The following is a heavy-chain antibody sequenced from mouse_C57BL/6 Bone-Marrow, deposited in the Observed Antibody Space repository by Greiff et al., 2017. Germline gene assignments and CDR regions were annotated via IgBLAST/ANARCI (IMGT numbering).Heavy chain of an antibody. CDR1: GFTFSDYG. V-gene: IGHV5-15*01. CDR2: LSNLAYSI. J-gene: IGHJ4*01. Sequence: EVQRVESGGGLVQPGGSLKLSCAASGFTFSDYGMAWVRQAPRKGPEWVAFLSNLAYSIYYADTVTGRFTISRENAKNTLYLEMSSLRSEDTAMYYCARRGAYYNAMDYWGQGTSVTVSS. CDR3: ARRGAYYNAMDY. D-gene: IGHD2-12*01.